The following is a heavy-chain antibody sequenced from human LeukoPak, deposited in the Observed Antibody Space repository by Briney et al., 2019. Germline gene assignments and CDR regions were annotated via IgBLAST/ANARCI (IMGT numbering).Heavy chain of an antibody. D-gene: IGHD3-3*01. Sequence: SETLSLTCAVYGGSFSGYYWSWIRQPPGKGLEWIGEIYHSGSTNYNPSLKSRVTISVDKSKNQFSLKLSSVTAADTAVYYCARGDFWSGFYNYWGQGTLVTVSS. V-gene: IGHV4-34*01. CDR1: GGSFSGYY. CDR2: IYHSGST. J-gene: IGHJ4*02. CDR3: ARGDFWSGFYNY.